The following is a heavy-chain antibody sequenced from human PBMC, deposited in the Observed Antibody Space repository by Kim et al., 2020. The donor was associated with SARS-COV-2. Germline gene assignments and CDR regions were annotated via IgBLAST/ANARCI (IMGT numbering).Heavy chain of an antibody. Sequence: SETLSLTCAVYGGSFSGYYWSWIRQPPGKGLEWIGEINHSGSTNYNPSLKSRVTISVDTSKNQFSLKLSSVTAADTAVYYCARGHYSGSYGYWGQGTLGT. J-gene: IGHJ4*02. CDR3: ARGHYSGSYGY. CDR1: GGSFSGYY. D-gene: IGHD1-26*01. CDR2: INHSGST. V-gene: IGHV4-34*01.